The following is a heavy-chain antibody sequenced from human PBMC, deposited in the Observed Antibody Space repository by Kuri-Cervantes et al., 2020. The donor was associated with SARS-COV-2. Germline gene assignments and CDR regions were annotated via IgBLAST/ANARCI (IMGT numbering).Heavy chain of an antibody. D-gene: IGHD6-19*01. V-gene: IGHV1-69*04. J-gene: IGHJ4*02. CDR1: GGTFSSYA. CDR3: ARDSSVAV. CDR2: IIPILGTA. Sequence: SVKVSCKASGGTFSSYAISWVRQAPGQGLEWMGRIIPILGTANYAQKFQSRVTITADKSTSTAYMELSSLRSEDTAVYYCARDSSVAVWGQGTLVTVSS.